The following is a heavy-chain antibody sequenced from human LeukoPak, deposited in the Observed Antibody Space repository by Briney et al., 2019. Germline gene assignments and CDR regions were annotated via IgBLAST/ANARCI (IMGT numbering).Heavy chain of an antibody. V-gene: IGHV4-34*01. CDR3: ARSSIQLEVFGWFDP. CDR2: INHSGST. D-gene: IGHD6-13*01. CDR1: GGSFSGYY. Sequence: PSETLSLTCAVYGGSFSGYYWSWIRQPPGKGLEWIGEINHSGSTNYNPSLKSRVTISVDTSKNQFSLKLSSVTAADTAVYCCARSSIQLEVFGWFDPWGQGTLVTVSS. J-gene: IGHJ5*02.